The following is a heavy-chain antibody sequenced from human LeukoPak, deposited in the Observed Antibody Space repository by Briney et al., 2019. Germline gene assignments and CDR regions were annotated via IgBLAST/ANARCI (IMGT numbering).Heavy chain of an antibody. J-gene: IGHJ6*03. CDR3: ANELPLNIVVVPAATPMDV. V-gene: IGHV3-23*01. D-gene: IGHD2-2*01. CDR1: GGTFSSYA. Sequence: SCKASGGTFSSYAMSWVRQAPGKGLEWVSAISGSGGSTYYADSVKGRFTISRDNSKNTLYLQMNSLRAEDTAVYYCANELPLNIVVVPAATPMDVWGKGTTVTVSS. CDR2: ISGSGGST.